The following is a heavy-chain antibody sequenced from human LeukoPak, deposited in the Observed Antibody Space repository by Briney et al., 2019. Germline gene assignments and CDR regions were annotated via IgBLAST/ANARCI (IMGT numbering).Heavy chain of an antibody. J-gene: IGHJ4*02. V-gene: IGHV3-48*03. CDR1: GFTFSSYE. Sequence: PGGSLRLSCAASGFTFSSYEMNWVRQAPGKGLEWVSYISSSGSTIYYADSVKGRFTISRDNAKNSLYLQMNSLRAEDTAVYYCARFALKTPPTDWGQGTLVTVSS. CDR2: ISSSGSTI. CDR3: ARFALKTPPTD.